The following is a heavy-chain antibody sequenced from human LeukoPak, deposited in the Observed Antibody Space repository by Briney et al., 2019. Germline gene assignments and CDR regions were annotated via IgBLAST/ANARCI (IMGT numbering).Heavy chain of an antibody. CDR3: ASHRDYYDSSGWDYFDY. Sequence: GGSLRLSCVASGFTFSSYGMRWVRQAPGKGLECVSGISGSGGSTYYADSVKGRFTISRDNSKNTLYLQMNSLRAEDTAVYYCASHRDYYDSSGWDYFDYWGQGTLVTVSS. J-gene: IGHJ4*02. CDR2: ISGSGGST. CDR1: GFTFSSYG. V-gene: IGHV3-23*01. D-gene: IGHD3-22*01.